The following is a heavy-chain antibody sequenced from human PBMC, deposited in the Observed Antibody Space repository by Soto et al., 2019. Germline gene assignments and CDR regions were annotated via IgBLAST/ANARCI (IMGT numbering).Heavy chain of an antibody. CDR1: DGSISSSSYY. D-gene: IGHD2-15*01. Sequence: SDTLSLTCSVFDGSISSSSYYRGLNRQPPGKGLEWIGSIYYSGSTFYNPSLKSRVTISVDTSKNQFSLKLSSVTAADTAVYYCARYTQYCSGGSCYWSNWFDPWGQGTLVTVSS. CDR3: ARYTQYCSGGSCYWSNWFDP. CDR2: IYYSGST. V-gene: IGHV4-39*01. J-gene: IGHJ5*02.